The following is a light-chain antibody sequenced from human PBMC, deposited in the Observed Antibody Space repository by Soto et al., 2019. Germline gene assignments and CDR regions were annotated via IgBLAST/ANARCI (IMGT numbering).Light chain of an antibody. V-gene: IGLV2-14*01. CDR2: EVS. Sequence: QAASVSGSPGQSITISCTGTSSDIGNYDFVSWYQQVPGTAPKAMIYEVSSRPSGVSNRFSGSKSGNTASLTISGLQAEDEAYYYCSSYTTSTAFILFGGGTKLTVL. CDR1: SSDIGNYDF. CDR3: SSYTTSTAFIL. J-gene: IGLJ2*01.